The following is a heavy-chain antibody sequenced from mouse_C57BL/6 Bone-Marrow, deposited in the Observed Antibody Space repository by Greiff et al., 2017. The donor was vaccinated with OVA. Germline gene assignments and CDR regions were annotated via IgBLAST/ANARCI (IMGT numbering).Heavy chain of an antibody. Sequence: EVKLVESGGGLVQPKGSLKLSCAASGFSFNTYAMNWVRQAPGKGLEWVARIRSKSNNYATYYADSVKDRFTISRDDSESMLYLQMNNLKTEDTAMYYCVRPNWDLWYFDVWGTGTTVTVSS. D-gene: IGHD4-1*01. CDR3: VRPNWDLWYFDV. CDR1: GFSFNTYA. CDR2: IRSKSNNYAT. J-gene: IGHJ1*03. V-gene: IGHV10-1*01.